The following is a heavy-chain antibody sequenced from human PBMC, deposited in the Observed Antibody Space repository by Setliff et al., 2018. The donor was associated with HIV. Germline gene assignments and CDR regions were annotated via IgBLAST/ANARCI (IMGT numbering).Heavy chain of an antibody. V-gene: IGHV1-46*01. D-gene: IGHD5-12*01. J-gene: IGHJ4*02. CDR2: INPSSGST. CDR1: GYTFTSYY. Sequence: ASVKVSCKASGYTFTSYYMHWVRQAPGQGLEWMGIINPSSGSTTYAQKVQGRVTMTSDTSTSTVYMELSSLRSEDTAMYYCARAIYSGYYYREFDYWGQGTLVTVSS. CDR3: ARAIYSGYYYREFDY.